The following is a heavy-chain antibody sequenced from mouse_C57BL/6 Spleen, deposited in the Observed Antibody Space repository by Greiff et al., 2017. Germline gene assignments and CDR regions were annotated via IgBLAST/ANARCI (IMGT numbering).Heavy chain of an antibody. CDR3: ARQERGAAMDY. CDR1: GYTFTSYW. CDR2: IDPSDSYT. Sequence: QVQLQQPGAELVMPGASVKLSCKASGYTFTSYWMHWVKQRPGQGLEWIGEIDPSDSYTNYNQKFKGKSTLTVDKSSSTAYMPLSSLTSEDSAVYYCARQERGAAMDYWGQGTSVTVSS. V-gene: IGHV1-69*01. J-gene: IGHJ4*01.